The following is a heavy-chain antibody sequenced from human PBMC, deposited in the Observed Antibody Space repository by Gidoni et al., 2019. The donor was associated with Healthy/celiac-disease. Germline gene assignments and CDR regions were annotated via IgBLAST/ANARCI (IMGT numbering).Heavy chain of an antibody. V-gene: IGHV3-53*01. J-gene: IGHJ4*02. CDR3: ARVTIGWLQFEYFDY. CDR1: GFTVSSNY. D-gene: IGHD5-12*01. CDR2: IYSGGST. Sequence: EVQLVESGGGLIQPGGSLRLSCEASGFTVSSNYMSWVRQAPGKGLEWVSFIYSGGSTYYADSVKGRFTISRDNSKNTLYLQMNSLRAEDTAVYYCARVTIGWLQFEYFDYWGQGTLVTVSS.